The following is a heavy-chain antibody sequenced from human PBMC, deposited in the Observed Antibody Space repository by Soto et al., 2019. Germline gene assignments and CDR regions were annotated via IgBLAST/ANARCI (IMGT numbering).Heavy chain of an antibody. CDR2: ISGSGATT. V-gene: IGHV3-23*01. CDR3: AKGLSGSGCFDA. Sequence: EVQLLESGGGLVQPGGSLRLSCAASGVTFSSDAMTWVRQAPGKGLEWVSAISGSGATTFYTDSLKGRFTISRDNSKNTLYLQMNSLRAEDTAMYYCAKGLSGSGCFDAWGQGTLVTVSS. J-gene: IGHJ5*02. CDR1: GVTFSSDA. D-gene: IGHD3-10*01.